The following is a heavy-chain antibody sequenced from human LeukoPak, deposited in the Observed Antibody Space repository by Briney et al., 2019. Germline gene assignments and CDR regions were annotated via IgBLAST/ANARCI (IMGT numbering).Heavy chain of an antibody. D-gene: IGHD6-6*01. J-gene: IGHJ6*03. CDR3: ARIQQLVSYYYYYYIDV. CDR1: GGSISSSSDY. CDR2: IYYSGST. Sequence: TSETLSLTLTVSGGSISSSSDYWGWIRQPPGKGLEWIGSIYYSGSTYYNPSLKSRVTISVDTSKNQFSLKLSSVTAADTAVYYCARIQQLVSYYYYYYIDVWGKGTTVTVSS. V-gene: IGHV4-39*07.